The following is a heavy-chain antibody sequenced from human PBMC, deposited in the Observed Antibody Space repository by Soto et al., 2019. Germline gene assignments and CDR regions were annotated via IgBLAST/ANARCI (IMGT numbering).Heavy chain of an antibody. J-gene: IGHJ4*02. CDR2: ISGSGGST. CDR1: GFTFSSYA. Sequence: GGSLRLSCAASGFTFSSYAMSWVRQAPGKGLEWVSAISGSGGSTYYADSVKGRFTISRDNSKNTLYLQMNSLRAEDTAVYYCAKIWGGYSSGWSEKPFDYWGQGTLVTVSS. V-gene: IGHV3-23*01. D-gene: IGHD6-19*01. CDR3: AKIWGGYSSGWSEKPFDY.